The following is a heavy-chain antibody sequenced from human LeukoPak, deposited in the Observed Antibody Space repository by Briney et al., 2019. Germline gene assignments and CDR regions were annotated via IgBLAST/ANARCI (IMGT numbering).Heavy chain of an antibody. D-gene: IGHD6-19*01. CDR3: ARLNSSGWWASFYYYMDV. Sequence: GASVKVSCKASGYTFTSYGISWVRQAPGQGLEWMGWISAYNGNTNYAQKLQGRVTMTTDTSTSTAYMELRSLRSDDTAVYYCARLNSSGWWASFYYYMDVWGKGTTVTVSS. CDR2: ISAYNGNT. CDR1: GYTFTSYG. J-gene: IGHJ6*03. V-gene: IGHV1-18*01.